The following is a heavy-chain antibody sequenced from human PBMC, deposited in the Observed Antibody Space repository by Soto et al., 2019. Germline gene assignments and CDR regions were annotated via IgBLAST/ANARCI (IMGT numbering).Heavy chain of an antibody. CDR2: ISYDGSNK. D-gene: IGHD6-13*01. V-gene: IGHV3-30-3*01. CDR3: ARDSSVRSRKNPNDY. CDR1: GFTFSSYA. J-gene: IGHJ4*02. Sequence: GGSLRLSCAASGFTFSSYAMHWVRQAPGKGLEWVAVISYDGSNKYYADSVKGRFTNSRDNSKNTLYLQMNSLRAEDTAVYYCARDSSVRSRKNPNDYWRQGTLVTVSS.